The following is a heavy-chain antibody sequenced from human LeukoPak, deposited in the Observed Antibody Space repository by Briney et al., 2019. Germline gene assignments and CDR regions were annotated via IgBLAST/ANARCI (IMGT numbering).Heavy chain of an antibody. CDR1: GYSFTSYW. CDR2: IYPGDSDT. Sequence: RGESLKTSCKGSGYSFTSYWIGWVRQMPGKGLEWMGIIYPGDSDTRYSPPFQGQVTISADKSFSTAYLQWSSLKASDTAMYYCARLATGTTNNYFDYWGQGTLVTVSS. J-gene: IGHJ4*02. CDR3: ARLATGTTNNYFDY. D-gene: IGHD1-7*01. V-gene: IGHV5-51*01.